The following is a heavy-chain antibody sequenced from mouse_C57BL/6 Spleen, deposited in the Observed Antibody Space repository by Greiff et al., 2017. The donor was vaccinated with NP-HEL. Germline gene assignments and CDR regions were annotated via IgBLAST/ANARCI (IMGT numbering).Heavy chain of an antibody. CDR1: GFTFTDYY. V-gene: IGHV7-3*01. CDR2: IRNNTNGYTT. D-gene: IGHD4-1*01. J-gene: IGHJ2*01. CDR3: ARGDWERFDY. Sequence: EVQLEESGGGLVQPGGSLSLSCAASGFTFTDYYMSWVRQPPGKALEWLGFIRNNTNGYTTEYSASVKERFTISRDNSTSILYLQRNAVRAEDSATYYCARGDWERFDYWGQGTTLTVSS.